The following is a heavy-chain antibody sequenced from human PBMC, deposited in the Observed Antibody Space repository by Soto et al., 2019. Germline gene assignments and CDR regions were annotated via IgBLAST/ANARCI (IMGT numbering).Heavy chain of an antibody. CDR2: IHYSGTT. D-gene: IGHD6-13*01. CDR1: GGSMRNYF. J-gene: IGHJ4*02. CDR3: AAGEASSRNLAPYYLDF. Sequence: SETLSLTCTVSGGSMRNYFCTWIRQPPGKGLEWIGYIHYSGTTSFFPSYNPSLRSRVTISEDTSKNQFSLKLLSVTTADTAVYFCAAGEASSRNLAPYYLDFWGQGTLVTVSS. V-gene: IGHV4-59*13.